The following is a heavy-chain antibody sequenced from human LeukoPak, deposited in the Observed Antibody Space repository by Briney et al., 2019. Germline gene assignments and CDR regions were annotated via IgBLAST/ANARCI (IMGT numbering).Heavy chain of an antibody. V-gene: IGHV4-39*07. CDR2: INHSGSA. CDR1: GGSISSSSYY. D-gene: IGHD4-17*01. Sequence: NPSETLSLTCTVSGGSISSSSYYWGWIRQPPGKGLEWIGEINHSGSANYNPSLKSRVTISVDTSKNQFSLKLSSVTAADTAVYYCARATVTPHRGLDYWGQGTLVTVSS. J-gene: IGHJ4*02. CDR3: ARATVTPHRGLDY.